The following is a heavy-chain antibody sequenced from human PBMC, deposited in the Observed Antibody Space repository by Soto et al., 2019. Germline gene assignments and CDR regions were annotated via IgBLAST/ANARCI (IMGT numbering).Heavy chain of an antibody. CDR2: IKSKTDGGTT. Sequence: PGGSLRLSCAASGFTFSNAWMNWVRQAPGKGLEWVGRIKSKTDGGTTDYAAPVKGRFTISRDDSKNTLYLQMNSLKTEDTAVYYCTTDSGIAAAGTRRYSKALVYYYGMDVWGQGTTVTVSS. CDR3: TTDSGIAAAGTRRYSKALVYYYGMDV. V-gene: IGHV3-15*07. J-gene: IGHJ6*02. D-gene: IGHD6-13*01. CDR1: GFTFSNAW.